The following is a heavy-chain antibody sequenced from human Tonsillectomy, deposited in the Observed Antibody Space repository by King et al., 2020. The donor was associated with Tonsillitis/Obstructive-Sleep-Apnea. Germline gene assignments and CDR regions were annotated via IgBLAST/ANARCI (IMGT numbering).Heavy chain of an antibody. D-gene: IGHD3-22*01. V-gene: IGHV3-7*01. CDR3: ARDMVTTILLVPFDI. J-gene: IGHJ3*02. Sequence: VQLVESGGGLVQPGKSLRLSCAASGFTFSSYWMTWVRQAPGKGLEWVANINQDGTEKYYVDSVKGRFIISRDNAKNSLYLQMNSLRAEDTAMYYCARDMVTTILLVPFDIWAQGTMVAVSS. CDR1: GFTFSSYW. CDR2: INQDGTEK.